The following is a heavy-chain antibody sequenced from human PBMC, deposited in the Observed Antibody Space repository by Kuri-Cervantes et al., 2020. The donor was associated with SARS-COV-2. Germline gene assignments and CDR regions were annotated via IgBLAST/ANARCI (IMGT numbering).Heavy chain of an antibody. CDR3: ARGRQFWDIVVVVAARWFDP. Sequence: SETLSLTCAVYGGSFSGYYWSWIRQPPGKGLEWIGEINHSGSTNYNPSLKSRVTISVDTSNNHFSLKLSSVTAADTAMYYCARGRQFWDIVVVVAARWFDPWGQGTLVTVSS. CDR2: INHSGST. V-gene: IGHV4-34*01. CDR1: GGSFSGYY. D-gene: IGHD2-15*01. J-gene: IGHJ5*02.